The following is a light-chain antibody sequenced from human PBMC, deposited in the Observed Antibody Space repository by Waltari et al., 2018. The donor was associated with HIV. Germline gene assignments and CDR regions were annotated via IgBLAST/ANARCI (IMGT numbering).Light chain of an antibody. V-gene: IGKV1-39*01. J-gene: IGKJ2*01. Sequence: DIQMTQSPSSLSASVGDRVTITCRASQSITNYLNWYQQKPGKAPRLLIFAGSSLQSGVPARFSGSGSGTDFTLTITSLQAEDFATYYCQLSYSTPRTFGQGTKLDIK. CDR1: QSITNY. CDR2: AGS. CDR3: QLSYSTPRT.